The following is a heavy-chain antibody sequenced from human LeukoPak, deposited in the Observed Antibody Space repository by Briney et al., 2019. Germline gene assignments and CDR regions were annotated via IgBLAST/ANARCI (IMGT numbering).Heavy chain of an antibody. CDR1: GYTFTSYY. J-gene: IGHJ5*02. V-gene: IGHV1-2*02. Sequence: ASVKVSCKASGYTFTSYYMHWVRQAPGQGLEWMGWINPNSGGTNYAQKFQGRVTMTRDTSISTAYMELSRLRSDDTAVYYCARQVTAIPVNWFDPWGQGTLVTVSS. D-gene: IGHD2-21*02. CDR2: INPNSGGT. CDR3: ARQVTAIPVNWFDP.